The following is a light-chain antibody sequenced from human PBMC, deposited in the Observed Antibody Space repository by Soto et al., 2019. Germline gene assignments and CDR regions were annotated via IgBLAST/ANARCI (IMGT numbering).Light chain of an antibody. CDR3: QQSYSMVRT. J-gene: IGKJ1*01. V-gene: IGKV1-39*01. Sequence: DIQMTQSPSSLSASVGDRVIITCRASQNINTYLNWYQQKAGKAPQLLIYGASSLQRGVPSRFSGGGSGTEFTLTIGGLQPDDFATYYCQQSYSMVRTFGQGTKVEV. CDR2: GAS. CDR1: QNINTY.